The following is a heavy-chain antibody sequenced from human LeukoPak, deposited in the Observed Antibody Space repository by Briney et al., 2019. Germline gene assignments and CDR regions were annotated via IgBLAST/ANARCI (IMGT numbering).Heavy chain of an antibody. J-gene: IGHJ4*02. Sequence: SETLSLTCTVSGGSISSYYWSWIRQPPGKGLEWIGYIYDSGSTNYNPSLKSRVTISVDTSKNQFSLKLSSVTAADTAVYYCASNSPTYYYDSSGYYPFDYWGQGTLVTVSS. V-gene: IGHV4-59*12. CDR2: IYDSGST. CDR1: GGSISSYY. CDR3: ASNSPTYYYDSSGYYPFDY. D-gene: IGHD3-22*01.